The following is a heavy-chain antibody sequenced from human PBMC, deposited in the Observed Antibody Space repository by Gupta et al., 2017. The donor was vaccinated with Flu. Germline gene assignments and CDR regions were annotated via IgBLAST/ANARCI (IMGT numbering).Heavy chain of an antibody. V-gene: IGHV5-51*01. J-gene: IGHJ6*02. CDR3: ARLADRGYYYDSSPPHSYGMDV. D-gene: IGHD3-22*01. Sequence: WMGIIYPGDSDTRYSPSFQGQVTISADKSISTAYLQWSSLKASDTAMYYCARLADRGYYYDSSPPHSYGMDVWGQGTTVTVSS. CDR2: IYPGDSDT.